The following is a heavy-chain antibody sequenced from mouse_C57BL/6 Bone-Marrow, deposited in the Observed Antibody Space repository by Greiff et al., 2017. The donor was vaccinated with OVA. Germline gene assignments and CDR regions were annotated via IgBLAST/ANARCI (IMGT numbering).Heavy chain of an antibody. J-gene: IGHJ3*01. Sequence: QVQLQQPGAELVMPGASVKLSCKASGYTFTSYWMHWVKQRPGQGLEWIGEIDPSDSYTNYNQKFKGKSTLTVDKSSSTAYMQLRSLTSEDSAVYYCARDYYGRSWFAYWGQGTLVTVSA. CDR2: IDPSDSYT. CDR1: GYTFTSYW. V-gene: IGHV1-69*01. D-gene: IGHD1-1*01. CDR3: ARDYYGRSWFAY.